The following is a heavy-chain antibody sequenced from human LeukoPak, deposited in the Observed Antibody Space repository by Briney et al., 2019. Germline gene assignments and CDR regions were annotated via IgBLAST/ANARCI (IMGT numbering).Heavy chain of an antibody. CDR1: GGSNIYYY. Sequence: SETLSLTRTVSGGSNIYYYCCWIRQPPGKGVACLAYIHYSGDTSYNPSLQSRVTISLHTPKKRFYLTLTSATAAATTVYYSAGTSQGDPFWGQGTLVTVSS. D-gene: IGHD2-2*01. J-gene: IGHJ4*02. CDR3: AGTSQGDPF. CDR2: IHYSGDT. V-gene: IGHV4-59*01.